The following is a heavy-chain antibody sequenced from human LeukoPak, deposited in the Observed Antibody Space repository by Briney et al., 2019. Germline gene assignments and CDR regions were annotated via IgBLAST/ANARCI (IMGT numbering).Heavy chain of an antibody. CDR3: ATYCSGGSCRGAFDI. CDR2: ISGSGGST. V-gene: IGHV3-23*01. J-gene: IGHJ3*02. D-gene: IGHD2-15*01. Sequence: GGSLRLSCAASGFTFSSCAMSWVRQAPGKGLEWVSAISGSGGSTYYADSVKGRFTISRDNSKNTLYLQMNSLRAEDTAVYYCATYCSGGSCRGAFDIWGQGTMVTVSS. CDR1: GFTFSSCA.